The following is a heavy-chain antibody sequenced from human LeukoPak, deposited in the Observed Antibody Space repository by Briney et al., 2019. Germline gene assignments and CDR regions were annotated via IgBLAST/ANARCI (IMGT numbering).Heavy chain of an antibody. CDR3: VLWFGEPSEDYFDY. D-gene: IGHD3-10*01. CDR2: IIPILGIA. Sequence: SVKVSCKASGGTFSSYAISWVRQAPGQGLEWMGRIIPILGIANYAQKFQGRVTITADKSTSTAYMELSSLRSEDTAVYYCVLWFGEPSEDYFDYWGQGTLVTVSS. J-gene: IGHJ4*02. V-gene: IGHV1-69*04. CDR1: GGTFSSYA.